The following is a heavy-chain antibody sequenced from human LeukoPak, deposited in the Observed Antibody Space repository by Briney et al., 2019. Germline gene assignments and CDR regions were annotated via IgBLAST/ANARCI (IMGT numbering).Heavy chain of an antibody. J-gene: IGHJ5*02. V-gene: IGHV1-18*04. CDR2: ISAYNGNT. CDR1: GYTFTSYG. Sequence: ASVKVSCKASGYTFTSYGISWVRQAPGEGLEWMGWISAYNGNTNYAQKLQGRVTMTTDTSTSTAYMELRSLRSDDTAVYYCARAKELYNWLDPWGQGTLVTVSS. CDR3: ARAKELYNWLDP. D-gene: IGHD1-26*01.